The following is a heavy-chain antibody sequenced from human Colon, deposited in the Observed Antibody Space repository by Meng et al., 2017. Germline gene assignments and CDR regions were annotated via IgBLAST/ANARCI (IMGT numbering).Heavy chain of an antibody. J-gene: IGHJ4*02. D-gene: IGHD1-26*01. CDR3: ARGRGSYSSIDF. CDR1: GGCVSSPSYY. Sequence: AQLPGPGARLLWPSESLYFTCTVSGGCVSSPSYYWSCIRQTPWKGLEWIGYVYYTGSANYNPSLKSRVTISVDTSKNHFSLNLTSVTAADTAVYYCARGRGSYSSIDFWGQGTLVTVSS. V-gene: IGHV4-61*03. CDR2: VYYTGSA.